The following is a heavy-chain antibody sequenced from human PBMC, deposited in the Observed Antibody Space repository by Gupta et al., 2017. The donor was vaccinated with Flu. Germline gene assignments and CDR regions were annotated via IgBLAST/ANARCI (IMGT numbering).Heavy chain of an antibody. V-gene: IGHV6-1*01. D-gene: IGHD6-13*01. CDR3: ARDVKAGMAAPDPDAYDT. CDR2: IYCRSRWYH. Sequence: SWIRQSPARGLEWLGRIYCRSRWYHEYAESRERQITINADTTMNQVALQLTSVTHDDTAKYCGARDVKAGMAAPDPDAYDTWGQGTMVTVSS. J-gene: IGHJ3*02.